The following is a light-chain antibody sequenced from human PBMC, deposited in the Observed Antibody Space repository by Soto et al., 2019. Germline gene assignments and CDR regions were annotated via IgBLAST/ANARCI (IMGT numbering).Light chain of an antibody. CDR3: QTWGTGIQV. J-gene: IGLJ2*01. CDR1: XXXSSYA. Sequence: QSVLTQSPSASASLGXXVKLTCTXXXXXSSYAIAWHQQQPEKGPRYLMKLNSDGSHSKGDGIPDRFSGSSSGAERYLTISSLQSEDEADYYCQTWGTGIQVFGGGTKLTVL. CDR2: LNSDGSH. V-gene: IGLV4-69*01.